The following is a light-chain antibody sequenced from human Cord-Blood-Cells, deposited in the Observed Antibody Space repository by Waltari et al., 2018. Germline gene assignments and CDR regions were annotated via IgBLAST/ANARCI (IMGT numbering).Light chain of an antibody. CDR3: QQYNNWPPYT. J-gene: IGKJ2*01. CDR1: QSVSSN. V-gene: IGKV3-15*01. Sequence: EIVMTPSPATLSVSPGERATPSCRASQSVSSNLAWYQQTPGTAPRLLIYGASTRATGIPARFSGSGSGTEFTLTISSLQSEDFAVYYCQQYNNWPPYTFGQGTKLEIK. CDR2: GAS.